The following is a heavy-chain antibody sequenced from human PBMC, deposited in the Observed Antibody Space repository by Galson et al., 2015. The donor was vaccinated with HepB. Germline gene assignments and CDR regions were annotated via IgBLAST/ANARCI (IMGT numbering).Heavy chain of an antibody. D-gene: IGHD1-26*01. CDR1: GGSISSGGSY. CDR3: AREGSGSYFSY. CDR2: IYYSGST. Sequence: TLSLTCTVSGGSISSGGSYWRWIRQHPGKGLEWIGYIYYSGSTYYNPSLKSRVTISVDTSKNQFSLKLSSVTAADTAVYYCAREGSGSYFSYWGQGTLVTVSS. J-gene: IGHJ4*02. V-gene: IGHV4-31*03.